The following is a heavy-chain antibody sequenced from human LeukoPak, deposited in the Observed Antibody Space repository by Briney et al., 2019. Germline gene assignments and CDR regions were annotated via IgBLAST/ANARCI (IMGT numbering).Heavy chain of an antibody. CDR1: GVSISSYY. Sequence: SETLSLTCTVSGVSISSYYWSWLRQPPGKGLEWIGYIYYSGSTNYNPSLKSRVTISVDTSKNQFSLRLSSVTAADTAVYYCARRDMTAVTAYAFDIWGQGTMVTVSS. CDR3: ARRDMTAVTAYAFDI. D-gene: IGHD4-11*01. CDR2: IYYSGST. J-gene: IGHJ3*02. V-gene: IGHV4-59*08.